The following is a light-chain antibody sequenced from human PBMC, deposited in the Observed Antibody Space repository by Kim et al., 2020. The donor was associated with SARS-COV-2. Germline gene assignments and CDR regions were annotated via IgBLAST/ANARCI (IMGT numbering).Light chain of an antibody. CDR2: YDS. Sequence: APGKTARITCGGSNIGSKSVHWYQQKPGQAPVLVIYYDSDRPSGIPERFSGSNSANTATLTISRVEAGDEADYYCQVWDSSSDHWVFGGGTQLTVL. V-gene: IGLV3-21*04. CDR1: NIGSKS. CDR3: QVWDSSSDHWV. J-gene: IGLJ3*02.